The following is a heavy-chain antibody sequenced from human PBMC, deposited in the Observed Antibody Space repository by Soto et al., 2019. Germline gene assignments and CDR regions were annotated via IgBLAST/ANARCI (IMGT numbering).Heavy chain of an antibody. D-gene: IGHD3-3*01. V-gene: IGHV4-59*11. CDR2: IYHSGST. CDR3: ARDHGAGFWSGNYFDY. J-gene: IGHJ4*02. Sequence: SETLSLTCTVSGASISGHYWSWIRQPPGKGLEWIGYIYHSGSTNYNPSLKSRVTISIDTSKNQFSLKLSSVTAADTAVYYCARDHGAGFWSGNYFDYWGQGTLVTVSS. CDR1: GASISGHY.